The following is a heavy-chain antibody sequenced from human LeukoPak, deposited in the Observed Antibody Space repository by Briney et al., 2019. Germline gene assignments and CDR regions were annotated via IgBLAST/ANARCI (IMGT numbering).Heavy chain of an antibody. CDR3: ARGGDSSDYYWPLFDY. D-gene: IGHD3-22*01. CDR2: IYISGST. V-gene: IGHV4-4*07. J-gene: IGHJ4*02. CDR1: GDSISSYS. Sequence: KPSETLSLTCTVTGDSISSYSWSWIRQPAGKGLEWIGRIYISGSTNYNPSLKSRVTMSLDTSKNQFSLKLSSVTAADTAVYYCARGGDSSDYYWPLFDYWGQGTLVTVSS.